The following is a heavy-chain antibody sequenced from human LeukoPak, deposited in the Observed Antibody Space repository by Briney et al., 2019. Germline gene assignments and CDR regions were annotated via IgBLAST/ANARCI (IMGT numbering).Heavy chain of an antibody. V-gene: IGHV4-59*01. CDR1: GGSISSYY. J-gene: IGHJ3*02. CDR2: IYYSGST. CDR3: ARDRAWRFGELHAFDI. Sequence: SETLSLTCTVPGGSISSYYWSWIRQPPGKGLEWIGYIYYSGSTNYNPSLKSRVTISVDTSKNQFSLKLSSVTAADTAVYYCARDRAWRFGELHAFDIWGQGTMVTVSS. D-gene: IGHD3-16*01.